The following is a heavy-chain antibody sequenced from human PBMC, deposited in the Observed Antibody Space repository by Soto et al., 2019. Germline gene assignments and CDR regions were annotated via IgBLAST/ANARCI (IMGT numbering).Heavy chain of an antibody. J-gene: IGHJ4*02. CDR2: IWYDGSNK. D-gene: IGHD6-13*01. Sequence: QVHLVESGGGVVQPGRSLRLSCAASGFSFPIFPMHWVRQAPGKGLEWVAVIWYDGSNKYYAESVQDRFSISRDNSKNTLYLEMNGLRAADTAVYYCAREEGEEQLDYWGQGTLVTVSS. CDR3: AREEGEEQLDY. CDR1: GFSFPIFP. V-gene: IGHV3-33*01.